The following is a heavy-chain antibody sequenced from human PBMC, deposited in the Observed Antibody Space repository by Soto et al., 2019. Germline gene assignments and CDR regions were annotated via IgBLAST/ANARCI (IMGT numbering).Heavy chain of an antibody. CDR3: ARARNSGSPPGYGIDV. V-gene: IGHV1-69*01. CDR2: IIPIFGTA. CDR1: GGTFSSYA. Sequence: QVQLVQSGAEGKKPGSSVKVSCKASGGTFSSYAISWVRQAPGQGLEWMGGIIPIFGTANNAQKFQGRVTSTADDSTSTAYMELSSLMSEDTAVDYGARARNSGSPPGYGIDVWGQGTPVTVSS. D-gene: IGHD1-26*01. J-gene: IGHJ6*02.